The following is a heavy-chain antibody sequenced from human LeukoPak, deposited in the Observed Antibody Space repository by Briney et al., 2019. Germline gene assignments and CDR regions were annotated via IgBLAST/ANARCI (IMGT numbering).Heavy chain of an antibody. V-gene: IGHV4-4*02. CDR2: IHHSGST. CDR3: ARLVGILGDNDAFDI. Sequence: TSGTLSLTCAVSGGSISSSNWWSWVRQPPGKELEWIGEIHHSGSTNYNPSLKSRVTISVDKSKNQFSLKHSSVTAADTAVYYCARLVGILGDNDAFDIWGQGTMVTVSS. J-gene: IGHJ3*02. D-gene: IGHD3-16*01. CDR1: GGSISSSNW.